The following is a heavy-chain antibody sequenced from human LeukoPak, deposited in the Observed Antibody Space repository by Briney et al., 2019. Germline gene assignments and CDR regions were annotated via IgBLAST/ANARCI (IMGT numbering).Heavy chain of an antibody. CDR2: IKQDGSEK. V-gene: IGHV3-7*01. CDR3: ARPTYSSGWYSEYFQH. J-gene: IGHJ1*01. Sequence: GGSLRLSCAASGFTVSGNYMSWVRQAPGRGLEWVANIKQDGSEKYYVDSVKGRFTISRDNAKNSLYLQMNSLRAEDTAVYYCARPTYSSGWYSEYFQHWGQGTLVTVSS. D-gene: IGHD6-19*01. CDR1: GFTVSGNY.